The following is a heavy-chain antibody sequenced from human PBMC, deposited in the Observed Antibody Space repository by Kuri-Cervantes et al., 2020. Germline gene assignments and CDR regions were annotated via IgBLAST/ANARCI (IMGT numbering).Heavy chain of an antibody. V-gene: IGHV1-18*01. J-gene: IGHJ4*02. CDR3: ARVGPDSSGYYSLDY. Sequence: ASVKVSCKASGGTFSNYAISWVRQAPGQGLEWMGWISAYNGNTNYAQKLQGRVTMATDTSTSTAYMELRSLRSDDTAVYYCARVGPDSSGYYSLDYWGQGTLVTVSS. D-gene: IGHD3-22*01. CDR2: ISAYNGNT. CDR1: GGTFSNYA.